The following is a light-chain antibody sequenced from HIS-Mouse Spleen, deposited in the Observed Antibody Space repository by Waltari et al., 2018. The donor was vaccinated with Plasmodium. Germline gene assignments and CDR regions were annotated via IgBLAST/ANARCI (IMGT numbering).Light chain of an antibody. J-gene: IGKJ3*01. Sequence: EIVMTQSPATLSVSPGERATVSCRASQSVSSNLAWYQQKPAQAPRLLIYGASTRATGIPARFSGSGSGTEFTLTISSLQSEDFAVYYCQQYNTWSFTFGPGTKVDIK. CDR3: QQYNTWSFT. V-gene: IGKV3-15*01. CDR2: GAS. CDR1: QSVSSN.